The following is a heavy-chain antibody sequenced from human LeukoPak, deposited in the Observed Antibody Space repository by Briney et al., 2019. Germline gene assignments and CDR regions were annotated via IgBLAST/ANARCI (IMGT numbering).Heavy chain of an antibody. D-gene: IGHD2-15*01. V-gene: IGHV3-48*03. CDR2: ISSSGSTI. CDR1: GFTFSSYE. Sequence: GSLRLSCAASGFTFSSYEMNWVRQAPGKGLEWVSYISSSGSTIYYADSVKGRFTISRDNAKNSLYLQMNSLRAEDTAVYYCARDKYCSGGSCDAFDIWGQGTMVTVSS. J-gene: IGHJ3*02. CDR3: ARDKYCSGGSCDAFDI.